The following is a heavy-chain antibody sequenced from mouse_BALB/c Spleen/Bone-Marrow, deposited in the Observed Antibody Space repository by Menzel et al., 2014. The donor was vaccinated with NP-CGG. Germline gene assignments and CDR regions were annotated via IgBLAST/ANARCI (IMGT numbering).Heavy chain of an antibody. CDR2: FAPGSGNT. CDR3: ARSRSTVITTLYFDV. J-gene: IGHJ1*01. V-gene: IGHV1S41*01. Sequence: DLVKPGASVKLSCKASGYTFTSYWINWIKQRPGQGLEWIGRFAPGSGNTYYNEMFKGKATLTVDTSSSTAFNQLISLSYEDAAVYFCARSRSTVITTLYFDVLGAGTTVTVSS. CDR1: GYTFTSYW. D-gene: IGHD2-4*01.